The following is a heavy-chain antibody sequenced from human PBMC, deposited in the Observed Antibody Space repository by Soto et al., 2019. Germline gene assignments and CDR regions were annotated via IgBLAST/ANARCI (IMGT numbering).Heavy chain of an antibody. CDR1: GYTFTSYG. CDR2: ISAYNGNT. J-gene: IGHJ4*02. D-gene: IGHD6-13*01. Sequence: AAEKVSCKASGYTFTSYGISWVRQAPGQGLEWMGWISAYNGNTNYAQKLQGRVTMTTDTSTSTAYMELRSLRSDDTAVYYCARREAAAGTDYWGQGTLVTVSS. CDR3: ARREAAAGTDY. V-gene: IGHV1-18*01.